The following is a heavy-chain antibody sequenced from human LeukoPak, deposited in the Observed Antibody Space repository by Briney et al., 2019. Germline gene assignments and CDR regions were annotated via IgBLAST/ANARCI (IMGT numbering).Heavy chain of an antibody. CDR3: ARDHYYGSAMNWFDP. V-gene: IGHV4-59*01. CDR2: IYYSGST. D-gene: IGHD3-10*01. J-gene: IGHJ5*02. Sequence: SETLSLTCTVSGGSISSYYCSWIRQPPGKGLEWIGYIYYSGSTNYNPSLKSRVTISVDTSKNQFSLKLSSVTAADTAVYYCARDHYYGSAMNWFDPWGQGTLVTVSS. CDR1: GGSISSYY.